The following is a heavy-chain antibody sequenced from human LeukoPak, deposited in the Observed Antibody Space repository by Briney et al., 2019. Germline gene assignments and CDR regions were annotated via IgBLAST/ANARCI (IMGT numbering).Heavy chain of an antibody. D-gene: IGHD1-26*01. CDR2: FYNSGST. CDR1: GGSVSSGDYY. J-gene: IGHJ3*02. V-gene: IGHV4-61*08. CDR3: ARDRIVGATLGAFDI. Sequence: SETLSLTSTVSGGSVSSGDYYWTWIPQPPGKGLEWIGCFYNSGSTNYNPSLKSRVTISVDTSKNQFSLKLSSVTAADTAVYYCARDRIVGATLGAFDIWGQGTMVTVSS.